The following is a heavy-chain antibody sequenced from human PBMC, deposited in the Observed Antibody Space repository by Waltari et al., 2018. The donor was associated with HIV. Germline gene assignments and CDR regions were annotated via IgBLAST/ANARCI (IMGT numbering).Heavy chain of an antibody. V-gene: IGHV2-26*01. CDR2: IFSNDEK. Sequence: VTLKESGPVLVKPTETLTLTCTVSGFSLSNARTGVSWIRQPPGKALEWLAHIFSNDEKSYSTSRKSRLTISKDTSKSQVVLTMTNMDPVDTATYYCARIQFSRAAIFGASPWGQGTLVTVSS. D-gene: IGHD3-3*01. CDR3: ARIQFSRAAIFGASP. J-gene: IGHJ5*02. CDR1: GFSLSNARTG.